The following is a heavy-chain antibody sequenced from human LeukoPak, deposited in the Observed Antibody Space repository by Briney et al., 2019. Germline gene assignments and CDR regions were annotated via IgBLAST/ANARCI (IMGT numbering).Heavy chain of an antibody. Sequence: GRSLRLSCAASGFTFSSYGMHWVRQAPGKGLEWVAVISYDGSNKYYADSVKGRFTISRDNSKNTLYLQMNSLRAEDTAVYYCAKASYGDYAFDYWGQGTLVTVSS. CDR1: GFTFSSYG. V-gene: IGHV3-30*18. CDR3: AKASYGDYAFDY. D-gene: IGHD4-17*01. CDR2: ISYDGSNK. J-gene: IGHJ4*02.